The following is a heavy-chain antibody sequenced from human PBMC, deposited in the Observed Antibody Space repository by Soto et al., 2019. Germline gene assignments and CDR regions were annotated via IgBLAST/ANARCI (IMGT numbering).Heavy chain of an antibody. CDR3: ASSCSSTRRRMGQDAFDI. D-gene: IGHD2-2*01. V-gene: IGHV3-33*01. J-gene: IGHJ3*02. CDR1: GFTFSSYG. Sequence: QVQLVESGGGVVQPGRSLRLSCAASGFTFSSYGMHWVRQAPGKGLEWVAVIWYDGSNKYYADSVKGRFTISRDNSKNTLYLQMSSLRAEDTAVYYCASSCSSTRRRMGQDAFDIWGQGTMGTVSS. CDR2: IWYDGSNK.